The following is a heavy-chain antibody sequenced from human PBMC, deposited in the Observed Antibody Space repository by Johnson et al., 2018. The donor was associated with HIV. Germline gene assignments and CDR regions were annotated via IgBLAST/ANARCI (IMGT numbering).Heavy chain of an antibody. V-gene: IGHV3-30*02. CDR3: ARDAYYGSGGYSQRNTFDV. J-gene: IGHJ3*01. Sequence: QVQLVESGGGVVQPGGSLRLSCAASGFTFSSDGMHWVRQAPGKGLEWVAFIRYDGSNKYYADSVKGRFTISRDNSKNTLYLQMNSLRPEDTAVYYCARDAYYGSGGYSQRNTFDVWGQGTMVAVSS. D-gene: IGHD3-10*01. CDR1: GFTFSSDG. CDR2: IRYDGSNK.